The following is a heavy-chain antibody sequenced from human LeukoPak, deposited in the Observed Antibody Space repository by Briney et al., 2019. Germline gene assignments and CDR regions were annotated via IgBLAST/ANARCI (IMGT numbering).Heavy chain of an antibody. J-gene: IGHJ3*02. CDR1: GGSISSSSYY. D-gene: IGHD3-22*01. CDR3: AREWVYYDSSGYYYPNAFDI. V-gene: IGHV4-39*02. Sequence: PSETLSLTCTVSGGSISSSSYYWGWIRQPPGKGLEWIGSIYYGGSTYYNPSLKSRVTISVDTSKNQFSLKLSSVTAADTAVYYCAREWVYYDSSGYYYPNAFDIWGQGTMVTVSS. CDR2: IYYGGST.